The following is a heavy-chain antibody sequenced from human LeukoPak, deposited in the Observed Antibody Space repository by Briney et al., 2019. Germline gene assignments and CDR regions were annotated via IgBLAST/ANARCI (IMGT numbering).Heavy chain of an antibody. CDR3: ARGAPKDYGSGSYPDS. D-gene: IGHD3-10*01. CDR2: INPSGGST. V-gene: IGHV1-46*01. Sequence: ASVKVSCKASGYTFTSYYMHWVRQAPGQGLEWMGIINPSGGSTSYAQKFQGRVTMTRDMSTSTVYMELSSLRSEDTAVYYCARGAPKDYGSGSYPDSWGQGTLVTVSS. J-gene: IGHJ5*01. CDR1: GYTFTSYY.